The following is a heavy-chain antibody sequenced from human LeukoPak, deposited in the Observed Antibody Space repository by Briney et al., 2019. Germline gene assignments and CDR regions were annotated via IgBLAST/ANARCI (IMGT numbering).Heavy chain of an antibody. Sequence: GGSLRLSCAASGFTFSSNYMSWVRQAPGRGLEWVSVIYSGGSTYYADSVKGRFTISRDNSKNTLYLQMNSLRAEDTAVYYCARIGVYYDFWSGSLDYYYYGMDVWGQGTTVTVSS. D-gene: IGHD3-3*01. J-gene: IGHJ6*02. V-gene: IGHV3-53*01. CDR3: ARIGVYYDFWSGSLDYYYYGMDV. CDR1: GFTFSSNY. CDR2: IYSGGST.